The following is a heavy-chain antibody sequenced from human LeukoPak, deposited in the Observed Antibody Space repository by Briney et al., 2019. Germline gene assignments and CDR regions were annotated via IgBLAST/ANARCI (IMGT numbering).Heavy chain of an antibody. CDR3: AKDRDGYIDY. Sequence: SSVKVSCKASGGTFNSYAISWVRQAPGQGLEWMGGIIPIFGTANYAQKFQGRVTITTDESTSTAYIELSSLRSEDTAVYYCAKDRDGYIDYWGQGTLVTVSS. CDR2: IIPIFGTA. D-gene: IGHD5-24*01. V-gene: IGHV1-69*05. CDR1: GGTFNSYA. J-gene: IGHJ4*02.